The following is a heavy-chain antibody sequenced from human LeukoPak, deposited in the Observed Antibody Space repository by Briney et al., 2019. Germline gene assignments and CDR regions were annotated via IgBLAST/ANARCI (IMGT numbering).Heavy chain of an antibody. CDR3: ARAHGACILTGCAFDP. CDR2: VYYNGIN. D-gene: IGHD3-9*01. J-gene: IGHJ5*02. Sequence: SETLSPTCTVSGASINNTLFYWGWIRQPPGKGLEWIGTVYYNGINYSSPSLKSRVATSVDASKNQFSLSLNSVTAADTAVYYCARAHGACILTGCAFDPWGQGTLVTVSS. CDR1: GASINNTLFY. V-gene: IGHV4-39*07.